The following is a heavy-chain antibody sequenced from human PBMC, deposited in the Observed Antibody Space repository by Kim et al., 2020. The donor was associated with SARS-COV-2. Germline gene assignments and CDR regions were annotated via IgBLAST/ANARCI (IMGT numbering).Heavy chain of an antibody. CDR1: GGSFSDYQ. Sequence: ETLSLTCAVYGGSFSDYQWSWVRQSPGKGLEWIGQINHSGSTKYNPSLKSRVTISVDASRKQFSLKLTSVTAADTAVYYCARGVPGYWGQGTTVTVSS. D-gene: IGHD2-15*01. CDR2: INHSGST. CDR3: ARGVPGY. V-gene: IGHV4-34*01. J-gene: IGHJ6*02.